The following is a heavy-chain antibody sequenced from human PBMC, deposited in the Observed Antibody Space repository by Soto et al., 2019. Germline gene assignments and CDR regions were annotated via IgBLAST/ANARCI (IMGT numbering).Heavy chain of an antibody. J-gene: IGHJ4*02. Sequence: SETLSLTCTVSGGSISSYYWSWIRQPPGKGLEWVGYIYYSGSTNYNPSLKSRVTVSVDTSKNQFSLKLSSVTAADTAVYYCARSYCSGGSCYLQDYWGQGTLVTVSS. CDR1: GGSISSYY. V-gene: IGHV4-59*08. CDR3: ARSYCSGGSCYLQDY. D-gene: IGHD2-15*01. CDR2: IYYSGST.